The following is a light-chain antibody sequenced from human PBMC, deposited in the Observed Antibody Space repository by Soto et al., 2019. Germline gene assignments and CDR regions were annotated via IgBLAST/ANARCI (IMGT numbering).Light chain of an antibody. J-gene: IGKJ1*01. Sequence: DIELTQSPSTLSGSVGDRVTITWRASQSISRWLAWYKQKPGKAPKLLSYDASSLESGVPSRFSGSGSGTEFTLTISSLQPDDFATYYCQQYNSYVWTFGQGTKVDIK. CDR3: QQYNSYVWT. CDR1: QSISRW. CDR2: DAS. V-gene: IGKV1-5*01.